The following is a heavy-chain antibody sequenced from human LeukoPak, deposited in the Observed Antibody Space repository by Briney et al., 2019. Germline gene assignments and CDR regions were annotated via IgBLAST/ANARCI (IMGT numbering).Heavy chain of an antibody. Sequence: ASVKVSCKASGYTFTSYAMHWVRQAPGQRLEWMGWINAGNGNTKYSQKFQGRVTITRDTSASTAYMELSSLRSEDTAAYYCARSPNYYDPLFDYWGQGTLVTVSS. D-gene: IGHD3-22*01. CDR1: GYTFTSYA. V-gene: IGHV1-3*01. J-gene: IGHJ4*02. CDR2: INAGNGNT. CDR3: ARSPNYYDPLFDY.